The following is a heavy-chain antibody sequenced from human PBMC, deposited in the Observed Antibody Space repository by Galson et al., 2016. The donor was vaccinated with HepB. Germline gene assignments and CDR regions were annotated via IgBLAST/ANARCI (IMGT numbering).Heavy chain of an antibody. V-gene: IGHV1-3*04. CDR1: GDTFTNYA. CDR3: TLGCSGTFCSPLRYFDL. J-gene: IGHJ2*01. Sequence: SVKVSCKASGDTFTNYAVHWVRQAPGQWLEWMGWINTGNGATKYSQKFQGRVTFTRDTSANIAYMELSSLRSEDTAVYYCTLGCSGTFCSPLRYFDLWGRGTLVTVSS. D-gene: IGHD5-12*01. CDR2: INTGNGAT.